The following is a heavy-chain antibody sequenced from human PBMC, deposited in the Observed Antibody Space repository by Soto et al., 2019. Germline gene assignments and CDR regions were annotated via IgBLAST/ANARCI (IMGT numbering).Heavy chain of an antibody. CDR3: ARIRPTWGVDY. CDR2: IDWDDEK. D-gene: IGHD3-10*01. CDR1: GFSLSTGGMC. J-gene: IGHJ4*02. V-gene: IGHV2-70*11. Sequence: VSGPTLVNPTQTLTLTCSFSGFSLSTGGMCVAWIRQPPGKALEWLARIDWDDEKYYNTSLRTRLTISTDTSKNQVVLTMTNMDPVDTATYYCARIRPTWGVDYWGQGTLVTVSS.